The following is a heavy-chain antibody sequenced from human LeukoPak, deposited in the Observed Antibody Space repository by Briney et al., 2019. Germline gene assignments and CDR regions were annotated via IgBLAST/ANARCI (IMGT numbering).Heavy chain of an antibody. D-gene: IGHD6-13*01. CDR3: ARASIAAAGTLFDY. CDR1: GGTFSSYA. CDR2: IIPILGIA. V-gene: IGHV1-69*04. Sequence: SVKVSCKASGGTFSSYAIGWVRQAPGQGLEWMGRIIPILGIANYAQKFQGRVTITADKSTSTAYMELSSLRSEDTAVYYCARASIAAAGTLFDYWGQGTLVTVSS. J-gene: IGHJ4*02.